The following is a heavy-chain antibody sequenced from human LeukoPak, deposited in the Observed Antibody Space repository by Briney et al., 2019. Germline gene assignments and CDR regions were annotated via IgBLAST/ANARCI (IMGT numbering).Heavy chain of an antibody. D-gene: IGHD2-15*01. CDR2: INPNSGGT. CDR3: ARTDCSGGSCYPFDY. CDR1: GYTFTGYY. V-gene: IGHV1-2*02. Sequence: ASVKVSCKASGYTFTGYYMHWVRQAPGQGLEWMGWINPNSGGTNYAQKLQGRVTMTTDTSTGTAYMELRSLRSDDTAVYYCARTDCSGGSCYPFDYWGQGTLVTVSS. J-gene: IGHJ4*02.